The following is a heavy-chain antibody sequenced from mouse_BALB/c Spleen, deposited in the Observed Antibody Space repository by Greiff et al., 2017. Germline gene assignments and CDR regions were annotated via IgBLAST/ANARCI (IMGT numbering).Heavy chain of an antibody. CDR1: GFSLTRYG. CDR3: ARGGYDGEGAMDY. V-gene: IGHV2-2*02. D-gene: IGHD2-12*01. CDR2: IWSGGST. J-gene: IGHJ4*01. Sequence: QVQLQQSGPGLVQPSQSLSITCTVSGFSLTRYGVHWVRQSPGKGLEWLGVIWSGGSTDYNAAFISRLSISKDNSKRQVFFKMNSLQANDTAIYYCARGGYDGEGAMDYWGQGTSVTVSA.